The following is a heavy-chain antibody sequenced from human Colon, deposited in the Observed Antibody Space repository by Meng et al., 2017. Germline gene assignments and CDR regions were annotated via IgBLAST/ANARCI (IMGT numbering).Heavy chain of an antibody. V-gene: IGHV4-39*02. CDR2: VSYSGRT. CDR1: GDSIKNDDFF. Sequence: QLHLQESGPGLVKPSETLSLTCRVSGDSIKNDDFFWGWIRQSPGKRLEWIGSVSYSGRTYYSPALQSRLTISLDRDRNYLSLTLTSVTAADTAVYFCTRGYRGTTYFAYWGQGNLVTVSS. CDR3: TRGYRGTTYFAY. D-gene: IGHD2/OR15-2a*01. J-gene: IGHJ4*02.